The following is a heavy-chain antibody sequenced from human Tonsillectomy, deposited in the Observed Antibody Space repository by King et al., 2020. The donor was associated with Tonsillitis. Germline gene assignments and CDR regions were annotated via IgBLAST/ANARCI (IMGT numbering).Heavy chain of an antibody. V-gene: IGHV1-18*01. CDR3: VRDSLAAYGSGSHDGFEI. D-gene: IGHD3-10*01. J-gene: IGHJ3*02. CDR2: ISGYNGNA. Sequence: VQLVQSGAEVKKPGASVKVSCKASGYTFINHAISLVRQAPGQGLQYVGWISGYNGNANYPLNLQGRVTMTIDTSTTTAYMELRSLRSDDTAMYYCVRDSLAAYGSGSHDGFEIWGQGTMVTVSS. CDR1: GYTFINHA.